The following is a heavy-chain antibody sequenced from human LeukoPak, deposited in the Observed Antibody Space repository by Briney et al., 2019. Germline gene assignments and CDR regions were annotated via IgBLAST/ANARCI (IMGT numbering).Heavy chain of an antibody. V-gene: IGHV3-30-3*01. CDR1: GFTFGSYA. CDR3: ARWGYYYDSSGYYY. D-gene: IGHD3-22*01. J-gene: IGHJ4*02. CDR2: ISYDGSNK. Sequence: GGSLRLSCAASGFTFGSYAMHWVRQAPGKGLEWVAVISYDGSNKYYADSVKGRFTISRDNSKNTLYLQMNSLRAEDTAVYYCARWGYYYDSSGYYYWGQGTLVTVSS.